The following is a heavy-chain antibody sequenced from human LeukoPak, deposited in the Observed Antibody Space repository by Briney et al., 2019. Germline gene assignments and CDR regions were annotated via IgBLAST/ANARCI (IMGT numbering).Heavy chain of an antibody. Sequence: GGSLRLSCAASGFTFRSYGMHWARQAPGKGLEWVAVIWYDGSNKYYTDSVKGRFTISRDNSKNTLNLQLNSLRAEDTAVYYGARDARDDSSGYYFDYWGQGTLVTVSS. CDR1: GFTFRSYG. J-gene: IGHJ4*02. CDR3: ARDARDDSSGYYFDY. CDR2: IWYDGSNK. D-gene: IGHD3-22*01. V-gene: IGHV3-33*01.